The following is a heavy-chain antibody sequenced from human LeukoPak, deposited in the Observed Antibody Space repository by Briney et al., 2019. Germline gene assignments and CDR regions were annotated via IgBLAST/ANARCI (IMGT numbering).Heavy chain of an antibody. CDR1: GGSFSSYY. CDR2: IYYSGST. Sequence: SETLSLTCAVYGGSFSSYYWGWIRQPPGKGLEWIGSIYYSGSTYYNPSLKSRVTISVETSKNQFSLKLSSVTAADTAVYYCARPDYYYYYMDVWGKGTTVTISS. CDR3: ARPDYYYYYMDV. V-gene: IGHV4-39*01. J-gene: IGHJ6*03.